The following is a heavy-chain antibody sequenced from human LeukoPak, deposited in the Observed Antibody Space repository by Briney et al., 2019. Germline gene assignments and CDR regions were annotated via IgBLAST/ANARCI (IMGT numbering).Heavy chain of an antibody. CDR3: ARAEEVGATGFDY. J-gene: IGHJ4*02. V-gene: IGHV4-59*11. CDR1: GGSISSHY. D-gene: IGHD1-26*01. Sequence: PSETLSLTCTVSGGSISSHYWSWIRQPPGKGLEWIGYIYYSGSTNYNPSLKSRVTISVDTSKNQFSLKLSSVTAADTAVYYCARAEEVGATGFDYWGQGTLVTVSS. CDR2: IYYSGST.